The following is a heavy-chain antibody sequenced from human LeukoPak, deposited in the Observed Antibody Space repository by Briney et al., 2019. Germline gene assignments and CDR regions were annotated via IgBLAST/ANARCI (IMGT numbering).Heavy chain of an antibody. D-gene: IGHD2/OR15-2a*01. V-gene: IGHV3-53*01. CDR2: IYNDGST. J-gene: IGHJ3*02. Sequence: GGSLRLSCAASGLTVSSSYMSWVRQAPGKGLEWVSIIYNDGSTYYADSMKGRFTISGDNSKNTLYLQVNSLRAEDTAMYYCARNILFAFDIWGQGTMVTVSS. CDR3: ARNILFAFDI. CDR1: GLTVSSSY.